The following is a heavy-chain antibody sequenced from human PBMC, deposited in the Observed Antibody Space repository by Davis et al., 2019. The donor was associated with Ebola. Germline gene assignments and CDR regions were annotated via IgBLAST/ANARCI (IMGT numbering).Heavy chain of an antibody. CDR3: ARDSSLGYCSGGSCYRGGFDY. J-gene: IGHJ4*02. V-gene: IGHV4-59*12. CDR2: IYYSGST. D-gene: IGHD2-15*01. CDR1: GGSISSYY. Sequence: MPSETLSLTCTVSGGSISSYYWSWIRQPPGKGLEWIGYIYYSGSTNYNPSLKSRVTISVDTSKNQFSLKLSSVTAADTAVYYCARDSSLGYCSGGSCYRGGFDYWGQGTLVTVSS.